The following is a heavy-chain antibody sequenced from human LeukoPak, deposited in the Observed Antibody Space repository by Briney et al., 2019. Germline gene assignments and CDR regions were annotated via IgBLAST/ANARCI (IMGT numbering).Heavy chain of an antibody. J-gene: IGHJ4*02. CDR1: GLTFSNCA. CDR3: ATDSGYDHHGLFDY. D-gene: IGHD5-12*01. V-gene: IGHV3-30*04. Sequence: GGSLRLSCAASGLTFSNCAMHWVRQAPGKGLEWVAIISYDGSNKHYADSVKGRFTISRDNSKNTLYLQMNSLRAEDTAVYYCATDSGYDHHGLFDYWGQGTLVTVSS. CDR2: ISYDGSNK.